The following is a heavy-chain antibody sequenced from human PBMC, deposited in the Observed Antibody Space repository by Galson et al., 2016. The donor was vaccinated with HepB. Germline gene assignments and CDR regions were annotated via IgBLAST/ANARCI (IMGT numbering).Heavy chain of an antibody. V-gene: IGHV3-23*01. CDR2: ISGSGGST. Sequence: SLRLSCAASGFTFSSYALSWVRQAPGKGLQWVSAISGSGGSTYYADSVQGRFTISRDNSKNPLYLQMKSLRAEDTAVYYCAKDLGFLEWLFFDSYYYYGMDVWGQGTTVTVSS. CDR3: AKDLGFLEWLFFDSYYYYGMDV. CDR1: GFTFSSYA. J-gene: IGHJ6*02. D-gene: IGHD3-3*01.